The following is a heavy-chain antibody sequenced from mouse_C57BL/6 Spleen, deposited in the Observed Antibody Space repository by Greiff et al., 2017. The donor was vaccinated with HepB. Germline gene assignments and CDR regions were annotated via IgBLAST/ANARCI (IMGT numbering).Heavy chain of an antibody. CDR2: INPSNGGT. J-gene: IGHJ2*01. CDR1: GYTFTSYW. V-gene: IGHV1-53*01. D-gene: IGHD2-1*01. CDR3: AREEGLYCPSFDY. Sequence: QVQLQQPGTELVKPGASVKLSCKASGYTFTSYWMHWVKQRPGQGLEWIGNINPSNGGTNYNEKFKSKATLTVDKSSSTAYMQLSSLTSEDSAVYYRAREEGLYCPSFDYWGQGTTLTVSS.